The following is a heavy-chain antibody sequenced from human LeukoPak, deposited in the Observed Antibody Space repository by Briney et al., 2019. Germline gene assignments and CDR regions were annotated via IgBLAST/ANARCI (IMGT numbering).Heavy chain of an antibody. Sequence: GGSLRLSCVAFGFTFSDYYMSWIRQAPGKGLEWVSYISKSGSDTNFADSVRGRFTISRDNTKNSMYLQMNSLRGEDTAVYYCARVGATGTADYWGQGTLVTVS. CDR2: ISKSGSDT. CDR1: GFTFSDYY. J-gene: IGHJ4*02. CDR3: ARVGATGTADY. V-gene: IGHV3-11*06. D-gene: IGHD1-1*01.